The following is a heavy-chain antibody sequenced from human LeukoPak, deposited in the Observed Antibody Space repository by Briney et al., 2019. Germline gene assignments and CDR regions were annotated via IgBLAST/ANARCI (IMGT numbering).Heavy chain of an antibody. CDR3: AREATVINNWFDP. V-gene: IGHV4-39*07. J-gene: IGHJ5*02. Sequence: PSETLSLTCTVSGGSIRSSSYYWGWIRQPPGKGLEWIGSIYYSGSTYYNPSLKSRFTISVDTSKNQFSLKLSSVTAADTAVYYCAREATVINNWFDPWGQGTLVTVSS. CDR1: GGSIRSSSYY. CDR2: IYYSGST. D-gene: IGHD4-11*01.